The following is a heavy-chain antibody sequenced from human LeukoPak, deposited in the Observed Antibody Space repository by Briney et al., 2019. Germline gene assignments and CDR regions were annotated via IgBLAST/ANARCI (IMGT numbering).Heavy chain of an antibody. Sequence: SETLSLTCAVYGGTFSGYYWSWIRQPPGKGLEWIGEINHSGSTNYNPSLKSRVTISVDTSKNQFSLKLSSVTAADTAVYYCARRDTAMVNGDYWGQGTLVTAAS. CDR1: GGTFSGYY. CDR3: ARRDTAMVNGDY. CDR2: INHSGST. D-gene: IGHD5-18*01. J-gene: IGHJ4*02. V-gene: IGHV4-34*01.